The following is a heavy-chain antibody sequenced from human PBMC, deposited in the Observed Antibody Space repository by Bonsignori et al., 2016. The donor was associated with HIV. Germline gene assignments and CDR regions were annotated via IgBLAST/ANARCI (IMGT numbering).Heavy chain of an antibody. D-gene: IGHD3-10*01. CDR1: GDSISSGSYY. V-gene: IGHV4-61*02. CDR3: ARDPNPSGLDY. CDR2: IYTSGST. J-gene: IGHJ4*02. Sequence: SETLSLTCTVSGDSISSGSYYWSWIRQPAGKGLEWIGRIYTSGSTNYNPSLKSRVTISVDTSKNQFSLKLSSVTAADTAVYYCARDPNPSGLDYWGQGTLVTVSS.